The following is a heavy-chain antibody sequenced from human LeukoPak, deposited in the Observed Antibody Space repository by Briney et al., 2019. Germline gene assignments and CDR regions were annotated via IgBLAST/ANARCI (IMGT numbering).Heavy chain of an antibody. V-gene: IGHV4-59*12. CDR3: ARGTYMYCRSNSCYGYFDL. CDR2: NYYSGST. J-gene: IGHJ2*01. CDR1: GGSISSSY. Sequence: DPSETLSLTCTVSGGSISSSYWSWIRKPPGKGLEGIGYNYYSGSTNYNPSLKSRVTISVDASKNQSSLNMISVTAAATAVYYCARGTYMYCRSNSCYGYFDLWGRGTLVTVSS. D-gene: IGHD2-2*01.